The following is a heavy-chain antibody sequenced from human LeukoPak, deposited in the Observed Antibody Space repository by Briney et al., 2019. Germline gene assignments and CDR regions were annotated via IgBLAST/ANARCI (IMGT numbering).Heavy chain of an antibody. Sequence: GGSLRLSCAASGFTFRSYAMNWVRQAPGKGLEWVSAVSGSGGTTHYADSVKGRFTISRDNSKNTLYLQMNSLRAEDTAVYYCARHSSGYYYFDYWGQGTLVTVSS. CDR2: VSGSGGTT. CDR3: ARHSSGYYYFDY. CDR1: GFTFRSYA. J-gene: IGHJ4*02. D-gene: IGHD3-22*01. V-gene: IGHV3-23*01.